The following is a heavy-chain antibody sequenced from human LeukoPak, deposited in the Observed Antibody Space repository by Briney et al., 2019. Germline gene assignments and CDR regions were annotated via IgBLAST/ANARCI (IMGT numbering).Heavy chain of an antibody. CDR1: GGSVSSGSYF. CDR3: AREAHCSGGSCYYADY. V-gene: IGHV4-61*01. J-gene: IGHJ4*02. CDR2: IYYSGST. Sequence: SETLSLTCAVSGGSVSSGSYFWRWIRQPPGKGLEGIGYIYYSGSTNYNPSPNRRVPISKDTSKNQFSLKLSSVTAADTAVYYCAREAHCSGGSCYYADYWGQGNLVTVSS. D-gene: IGHD2-15*01.